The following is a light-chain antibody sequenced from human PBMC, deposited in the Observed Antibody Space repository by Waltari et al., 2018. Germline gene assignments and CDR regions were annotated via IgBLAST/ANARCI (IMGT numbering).Light chain of an antibody. J-gene: IGKJ1*01. CDR2: KAS. Sequence: DIQMTQSPSTLSASVGDRVTITCRASQSFSSWLAWYQQKPGKDPKLLIYKASSLESGVPSRFSGSGSGTEFTLTISSLQPDDFATYYCQQYNSYPWTFGQGTKVEIK. V-gene: IGKV1-5*03. CDR3: QQYNSYPWT. CDR1: QSFSSW.